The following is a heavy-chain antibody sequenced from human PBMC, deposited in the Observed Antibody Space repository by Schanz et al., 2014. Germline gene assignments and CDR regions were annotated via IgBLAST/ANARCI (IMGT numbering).Heavy chain of an antibody. CDR2: IGNGGVTI. J-gene: IGHJ6*03. Sequence: VQLVESGGGLVEPGGSLRLSCAASGFSFSDYYMSWIRQAPGKGLEWVSYIGNGGVTIYYADSVKGRFTISRDNSKNTLYLQMNSLRPEDTAVYYCAKGPYYYYYMDVWGNGTTVTVSS. V-gene: IGHV3-11*04. CDR3: AKGPYYYYYMDV. CDR1: GFSFSDYY.